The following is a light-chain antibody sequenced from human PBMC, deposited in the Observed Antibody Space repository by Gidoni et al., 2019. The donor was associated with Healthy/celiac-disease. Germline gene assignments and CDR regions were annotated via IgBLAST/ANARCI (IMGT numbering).Light chain of an antibody. V-gene: IGKV1-5*01. CDR3: QQYNSYT. J-gene: IGKJ2*01. CDR2: DAS. CDR1: QSISSW. Sequence: DIQMTQSPSTLSASVGDRVTITCRASQSISSWLAWYQQKPGKAPKLLIYDASSLESGVPSRFSGSGAGTEFTLTSSSLQPDDLATYYCQQYNSYTFGQXTKLEIK.